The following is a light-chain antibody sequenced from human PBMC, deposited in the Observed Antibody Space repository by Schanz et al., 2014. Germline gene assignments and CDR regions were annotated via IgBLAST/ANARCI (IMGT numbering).Light chain of an antibody. CDR2: EVS. CDR3: SSYTSSISYV. CDR1: SSDVGSYNL. V-gene: IGLV2-14*02. Sequence: QSVLTQPASVSGSPGQSITISCTGTSSDVGSYNLVSWYQQHPGKAPKLMIYEVSKRPSGVSTRFSGSKSGNTASLTISGLQAEDEADYYCSSYTSSISYVFGTGTKLTVL. J-gene: IGLJ1*01.